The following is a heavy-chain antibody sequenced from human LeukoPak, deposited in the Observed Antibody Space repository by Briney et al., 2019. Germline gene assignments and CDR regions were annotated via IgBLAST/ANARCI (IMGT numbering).Heavy chain of an antibody. CDR3: ARRASLDTAMVNCMDV. CDR2: IYTSGST. J-gene: IGHJ6*03. CDR1: GGSISSGSYY. Sequence: SETLSLTCTVSGGSISSGSYYWSWIRQPAGKGLEWIGRIYTSGSTNYNPSLKSRVTISVDTSKNQFSLKLSSVTAADTAVYYCARRASLDTAMVNCMDVWGKGTTVTVSS. V-gene: IGHV4-61*02. D-gene: IGHD5-18*01.